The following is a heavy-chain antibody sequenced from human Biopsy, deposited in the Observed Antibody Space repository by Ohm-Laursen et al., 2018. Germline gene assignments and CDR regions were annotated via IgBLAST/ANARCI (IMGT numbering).Heavy chain of an antibody. J-gene: IGHJ2*01. CDR2: IYYTGST. CDR3: ARHAPSYSGSYWGYFDL. D-gene: IGHD1-26*01. CDR1: GGSISSYY. Sequence: SDTLSLTCTVSGGSISSYYWSWIRQPPGKGLEWIGYIYYTGSTNYNPSLKSRVTISVDTSMSHLSLRLTFVTAADTAVYYCARHAPSYSGSYWGYFDLWGRGTLVTVSS. V-gene: IGHV4-59*08.